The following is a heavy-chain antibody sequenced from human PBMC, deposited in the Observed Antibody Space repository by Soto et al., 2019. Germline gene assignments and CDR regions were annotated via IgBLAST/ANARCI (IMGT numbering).Heavy chain of an antibody. Sequence: QVQLVESGGGVVQPGRSLRLSCAASGFTFSSYGMHWVRQAPGKGLEWVAVISYDGSNKYYADSVKGRFTISRDNSKNTLYLQMNSLRAEDTAVDYCAKDPTSLELELRVYFDYWGQGTLVTVSS. D-gene: IGHD1-7*01. CDR1: GFTFSSYG. CDR3: AKDPTSLELELRVYFDY. V-gene: IGHV3-30*18. CDR2: ISYDGSNK. J-gene: IGHJ4*02.